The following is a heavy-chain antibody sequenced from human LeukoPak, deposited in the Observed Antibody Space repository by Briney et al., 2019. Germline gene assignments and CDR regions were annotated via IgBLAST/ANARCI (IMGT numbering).Heavy chain of an antibody. Sequence: GGSLRLSCAASGFTFSSYSMNWVRPAPGKGLEWVSSISSSSSYIYYADSVKGRFPISRDNAKNSLYLQMNSLRAEDTAVYYCARDGLAVAGSPVYFDYWGQGTLVTVSS. V-gene: IGHV3-21*01. J-gene: IGHJ4*02. D-gene: IGHD6-19*01. CDR3: ARDGLAVAGSPVYFDY. CDR2: ISSSSSYI. CDR1: GFTFSSYS.